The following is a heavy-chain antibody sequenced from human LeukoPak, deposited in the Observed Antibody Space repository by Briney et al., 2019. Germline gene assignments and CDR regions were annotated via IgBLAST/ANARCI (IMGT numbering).Heavy chain of an antibody. CDR2: AYSGGST. CDR3: ARNQEIDYYDSSGFYWGVEY. J-gene: IGHJ4*02. Sequence: GGSLRLSCAASGFTVSSNYMTWVRQAPGKGLEWVSVAYSGGSTDYADSVKGRFTISRDNAKNSLHLQMDSLRVEDTAVYYCARNQEIDYYDSSGFYWGVEYWGQGTLVTVSS. D-gene: IGHD3-22*01. V-gene: IGHV3-53*01. CDR1: GFTVSSNY.